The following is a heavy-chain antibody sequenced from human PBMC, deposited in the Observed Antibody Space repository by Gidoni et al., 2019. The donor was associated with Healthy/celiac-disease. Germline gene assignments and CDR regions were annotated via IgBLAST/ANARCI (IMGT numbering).Heavy chain of an antibody. Sequence: QEQLVQSGAEVKKPGSSVKISCKASGGTVSSYAISWVRQAPVQGLEWMGGIIPIFGTANYAQNFQGRVTITADESTSTAYMELSSLRSEDTAVYYCARDTDTVYWRGTGMDVWGQGTTVTVSS. V-gene: IGHV1-69*01. CDR1: GGTVSSYA. D-gene: IGHD3-3*01. J-gene: IGHJ6*02. CDR2: IIPIFGTA. CDR3: ARDTDTVYWRGTGMDV.